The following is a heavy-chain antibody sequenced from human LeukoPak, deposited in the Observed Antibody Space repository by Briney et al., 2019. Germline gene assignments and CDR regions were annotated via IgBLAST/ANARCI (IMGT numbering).Heavy chain of an antibody. V-gene: IGHV3-21*01. J-gene: IGHJ6*03. CDR3: ARWDGEGTSGYFYRNYYYYYMDV. CDR2: ISSSSSYI. CDR1: GFTFSSYG. Sequence: GGSLRLSCAASGFTFSSYGMSWVRQAPGKGLEWVSSISSSSSYIYYADSVKGRFTISRDNAKNSLYLQMNSLRAEDTAVYYCARWDGEGTSGYFYRNYYYYYMDVWGKGTTVTVSS. D-gene: IGHD5-12*01.